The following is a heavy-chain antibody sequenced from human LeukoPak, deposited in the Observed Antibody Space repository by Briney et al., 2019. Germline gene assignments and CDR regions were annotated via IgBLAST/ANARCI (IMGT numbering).Heavy chain of an antibody. J-gene: IGHJ4*02. Sequence: KSSETLSLTCAVSGGSISSGGYSWSWIRQPPGMGLEWIGYIYHSGNTYYNPSLKSRVTISVDRSKNQFSLKLSSVTAADTAVYYCARLLRGSGSFLDYWGQGTLVTVSS. V-gene: IGHV4-30-2*01. CDR2: IYHSGNT. CDR1: GGSISSGGYS. CDR3: ARLLRGSGSFLDY. D-gene: IGHD3-10*01.